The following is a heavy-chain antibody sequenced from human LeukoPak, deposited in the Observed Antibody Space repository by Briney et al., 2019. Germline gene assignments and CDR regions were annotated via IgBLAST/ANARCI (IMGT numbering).Heavy chain of an antibody. CDR2: ISRSSSSI. Sequence: GGSLRLSCAASGFIFNTYSINWIRQAPGKGLEWISYISRSSSSIYYADSVKGRFTISRDNAKNSLYLQMNSLRAEDTAVYYCATDRNSGKYYDYWGQGTLVTVSS. J-gene: IGHJ4*02. D-gene: IGHD1-26*01. V-gene: IGHV3-48*01. CDR1: GFIFNTYS. CDR3: ATDRNSGKYYDY.